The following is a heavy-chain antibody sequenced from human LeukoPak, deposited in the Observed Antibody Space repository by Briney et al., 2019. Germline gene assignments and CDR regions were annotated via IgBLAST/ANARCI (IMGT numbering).Heavy chain of an antibody. CDR3: ASPGPYYYGSGSYRQNYFDY. Sequence: GGSLRLSCAASGFTFSSYSMNWVRQAPGKGLEWVSSISSSSYIYYADSVKGRFTISRDNAKNSLYLQMNSLRAEDTAVYYCASPGPYYYGSGSYRQNYFDYWGQGTLVTVSS. CDR1: GFTFSSYS. V-gene: IGHV3-21*01. D-gene: IGHD3-10*01. J-gene: IGHJ4*02. CDR2: ISSSSYI.